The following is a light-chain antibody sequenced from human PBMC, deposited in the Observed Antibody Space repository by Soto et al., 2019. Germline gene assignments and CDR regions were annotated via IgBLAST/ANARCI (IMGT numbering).Light chain of an antibody. J-gene: IGLJ1*01. V-gene: IGLV1-40*01. CDR3: QSYERSLSDCV. Sequence: QSVLTQPPSVSGAPGQRVTISCIGGSSNIGAGYEVRWYQQLARTVTNLLIYRNTYPPPGVPDRFSGSRSATSSSLTITGLQAEDEAEYYCQSYERSLSDCVFGTGTKLTVL. CDR2: RNT. CDR1: SSNIGAGYE.